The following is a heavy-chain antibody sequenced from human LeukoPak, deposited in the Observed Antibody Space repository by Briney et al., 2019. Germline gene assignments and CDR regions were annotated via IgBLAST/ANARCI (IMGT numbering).Heavy chain of an antibody. D-gene: IGHD3-22*01. Sequence: SETLSLTCTVSGGSITSGGYYWSWIRQHPGKGLEWIEYIYYSGSTYYNPSLKSRVTISVDTSKNQFSLKLSSVTAADTAVYYCARGHYYDSSGYYSFDYWGQGTLVTVSS. CDR2: IYYSGST. CDR3: ARGHYYDSSGYYSFDY. J-gene: IGHJ4*02. CDR1: GGSITSGGYY. V-gene: IGHV4-31*03.